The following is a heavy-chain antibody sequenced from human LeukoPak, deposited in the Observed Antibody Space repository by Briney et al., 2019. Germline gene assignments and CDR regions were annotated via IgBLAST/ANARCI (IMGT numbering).Heavy chain of an antibody. CDR1: GLSLSVNY. CDR2: IYRDGNT. V-gene: IGHV3-53*01. J-gene: IGHJ3*02. Sequence: GGSLRLSCAASGLSLSVNYMTWVRQSPGKGLEWLSNIYRDGNTYYADSVNGRFSISRDDYKNTLYLEMNSLRAQDTALYYCARYTFRAVDIWGQGSMVTVSS. CDR3: ARYTFRAVDI. D-gene: IGHD2-2*02.